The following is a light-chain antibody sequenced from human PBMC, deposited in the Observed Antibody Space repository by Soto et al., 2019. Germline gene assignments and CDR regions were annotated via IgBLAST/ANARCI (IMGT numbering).Light chain of an antibody. CDR1: QAVSNDY. J-gene: IGKJ1*01. V-gene: IGKV3-20*01. Sequence: EIVLTQSPGTLSLSPGDKATLSCRASQAVSNDYLAWYQQKPGQAPKLLIYGASIRATGIPDRFSGSGSGTDFTVTISRLAPADSAVYYCQQYETSPRTFGQGTTVDIK. CDR3: QQYETSPRT. CDR2: GAS.